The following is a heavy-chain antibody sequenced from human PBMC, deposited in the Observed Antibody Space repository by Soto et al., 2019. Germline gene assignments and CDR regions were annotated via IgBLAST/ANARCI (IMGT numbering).Heavy chain of an antibody. CDR1: GYSFTSYW. V-gene: IGHV5-10-1*01. CDR2: IDPSDSYT. Sequence: LGESLKISCKGSGYSFTSYWISWVRQMPGKGLEWMGRIDPSDSYTNYSPSFQGHVTISADKSISTAYLQWSSLKASDTAMYYCAVSGPRLGPPYYYDSSGPFDYWGQGTLVTVSS. CDR3: AVSGPRLGPPYYYDSSGPFDY. J-gene: IGHJ4*02. D-gene: IGHD3-22*01.